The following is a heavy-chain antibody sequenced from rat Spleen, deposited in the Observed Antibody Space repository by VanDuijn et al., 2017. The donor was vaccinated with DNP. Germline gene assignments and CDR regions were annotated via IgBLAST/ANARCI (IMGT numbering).Heavy chain of an antibody. D-gene: IGHD1-11*01. V-gene: IGHV2-41*01. CDR3: ARGGRGGSMNV. J-gene: IGHJ4*01. Sequence: QVQLKESGPGLVQPSQTLSLTCPVAGFSLTNYNLHWVRQPPGKDLEWMGVLWNTGSTLYNSALKSRQRISKDTSKSQVFLELNSLQTEDTATYYCARGGRGGSMNVWGQGTSVTVSS. CDR2: LWNTGST. CDR1: GFSLTNYN.